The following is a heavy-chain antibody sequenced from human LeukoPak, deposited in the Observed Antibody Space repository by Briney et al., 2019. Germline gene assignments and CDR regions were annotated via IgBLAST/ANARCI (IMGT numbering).Heavy chain of an antibody. V-gene: IGHV3-53*01. Sequence: GGSLRLSCAASGFTFSSYAMSWVRQAPGKGLEWVSFIYSGGSTYYADSVKGRFTISRDNSKNTLYLQMNSLRAEDTAVYYCARDNGGTSNAFDIWGQGTMVTVSS. CDR2: IYSGGST. D-gene: IGHD1-14*01. CDR1: GFTFSSYA. CDR3: ARDNGGTSNAFDI. J-gene: IGHJ3*02.